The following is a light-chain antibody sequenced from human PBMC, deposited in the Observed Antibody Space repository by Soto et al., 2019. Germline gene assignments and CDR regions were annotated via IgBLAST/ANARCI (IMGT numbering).Light chain of an antibody. J-gene: IGLJ3*02. V-gene: IGLV2-11*01. CDR2: DVS. CDR3: CSYAGSYTWV. CDR1: SSAVGGYNY. Sequence: QSALTQPRSVSGSPGQSVTISCTGTSSAVGGYNYDSWYQQHPGKAPKLMIYDVSKRPSGVPDRFSGSKSGNTASLTISGLQAEDEADYYCCSYAGSYTWVFGGGTKVTVL.